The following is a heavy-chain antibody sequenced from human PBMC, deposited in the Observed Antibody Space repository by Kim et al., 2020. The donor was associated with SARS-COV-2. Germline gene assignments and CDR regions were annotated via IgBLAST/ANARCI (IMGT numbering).Heavy chain of an antibody. Sequence: GGSLRLSCAASGFTFDDYAMFWVRQAPGKGLEWVSVITWDGSSTGYAGSVKGRFTISRDNAKNSLYLEMNSLRGDDTALYYCAKSEGGYYYGLAVWGQGTLVTVSS. J-gene: IGHJ6*02. CDR1: GFTFDDYA. D-gene: IGHD5-12*01. CDR2: ITWDGSST. CDR3: AKSEGGYYYGLAV. V-gene: IGHV3-9*01.